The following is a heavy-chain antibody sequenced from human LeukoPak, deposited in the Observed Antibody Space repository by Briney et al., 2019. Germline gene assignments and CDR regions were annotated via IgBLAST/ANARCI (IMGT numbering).Heavy chain of an antibody. J-gene: IGHJ5*02. V-gene: IGHV4-59*01. CDR1: GGSINYYY. Sequence: SETLSLTCTVSGGSINYYYWMWIRQPPGKGLEWIGYIYYSGGTHYNPSLKSRVTMLVDTSKNQFSLKLTAVTAADTAVYYCARQGITMVRGVKPGDWFDPWGRGTLVTVSS. CDR3: ARQGITMVRGVKPGDWFDP. CDR2: IYYSGGT. D-gene: IGHD3-10*01.